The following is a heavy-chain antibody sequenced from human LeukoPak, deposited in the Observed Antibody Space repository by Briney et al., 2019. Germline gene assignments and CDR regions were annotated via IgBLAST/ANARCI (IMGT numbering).Heavy chain of an antibody. D-gene: IGHD5-18*01. CDR3: ARSGYSHGYYTNWFDP. J-gene: IGHJ5*02. Sequence: SETLSLTCTVSGDSISSGFYYWSWIRQPAGKGLEWIGRSYTSGSTNYNPSLKSRVTISVDTSKNQFSLKLSSVTAADTAVYYCARSGYSHGYYTNWFDPWGQGTLVTVSS. V-gene: IGHV4-61*02. CDR1: GDSISSGFYY. CDR2: SYTSGST.